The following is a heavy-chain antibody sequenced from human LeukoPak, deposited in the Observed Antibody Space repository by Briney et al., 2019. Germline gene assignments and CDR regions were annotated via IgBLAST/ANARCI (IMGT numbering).Heavy chain of an antibody. CDR2: ISWNSGSI. CDR1: GFTFDDYA. Sequence: GGSLRLSCAAPGFTFDDYAMPWVRQAPGKGLEWVSGISWNSGSIGYADSVKGRFTISRDNAKNSLYLQMNSLRAEDTALYYCAKDVYSGYDYMDVWGKGTTVTVSS. D-gene: IGHD1-26*01. J-gene: IGHJ6*03. V-gene: IGHV3-9*01. CDR3: AKDVYSGYDYMDV.